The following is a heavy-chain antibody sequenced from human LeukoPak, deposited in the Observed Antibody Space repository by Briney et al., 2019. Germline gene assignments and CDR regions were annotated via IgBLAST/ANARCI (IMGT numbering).Heavy chain of an antibody. CDR2: INPNSGGT. Sequence: ASVKVSCKASGYTFTGYYMHWVRQAPGQGLEWMGRINPNSGGTNYAQKFQGRVTMTRVTSISTAYMELSRLRSDDTAVYYCARGDYDSSGLVSYFDYWGQGTLVTVSS. V-gene: IGHV1-2*06. D-gene: IGHD3-22*01. J-gene: IGHJ4*02. CDR1: GYTFTGYY. CDR3: ARGDYDSSGLVSYFDY.